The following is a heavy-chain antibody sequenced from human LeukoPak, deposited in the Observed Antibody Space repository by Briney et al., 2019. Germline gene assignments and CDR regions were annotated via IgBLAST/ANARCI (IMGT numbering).Heavy chain of an antibody. CDR3: AKDHDGYIRYFDY. Sequence: PGGSLRLSCAASGFTFSDYYMSWVRQAPGKGLEWVAVISYDGTNKYQADSVKGRFTISRDNSKNTLYLQMNSLRAEDTAVYYCAKDHDGYIRYFDYWGQGTLVTVSS. CDR2: ISYDGTNK. J-gene: IGHJ4*02. D-gene: IGHD5-24*01. V-gene: IGHV3-30*18. CDR1: GFTFSDYY.